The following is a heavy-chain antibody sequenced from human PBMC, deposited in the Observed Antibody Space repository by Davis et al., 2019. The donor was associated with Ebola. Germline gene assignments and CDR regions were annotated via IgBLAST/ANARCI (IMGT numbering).Heavy chain of an antibody. D-gene: IGHD3-22*01. CDR3: ARDSFYDSSGY. CDR2: INPSGGST. CDR1: GYIFTSYY. V-gene: IGHV1-46*01. J-gene: IGHJ4*02. Sequence: ASVKVSCKASGYIFTSYYMHWVRQAPGQGLEWMGIINPSGGSTSYAQKFQGRVTMTRDTSTSTAYMELRSLRSDDTAVYYCARDSFYDSSGYWGQGTLVTVSS.